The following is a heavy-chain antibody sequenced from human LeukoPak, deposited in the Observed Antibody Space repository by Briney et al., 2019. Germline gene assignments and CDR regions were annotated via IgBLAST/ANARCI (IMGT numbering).Heavy chain of an antibody. D-gene: IGHD3-3*01. J-gene: IGHJ6*03. Sequence: ASVKVSCKASGYTFTSYGISWVRQAPGQGLECMGWISAYNGNTNYAQKLQGRVTITTDTSTRTAYMELRSLRSDDTAVYYCARTLVFGRMDVWGKGTTVTVSS. CDR3: ARTLVFGRMDV. V-gene: IGHV1-18*01. CDR2: ISAYNGNT. CDR1: GYTFTSYG.